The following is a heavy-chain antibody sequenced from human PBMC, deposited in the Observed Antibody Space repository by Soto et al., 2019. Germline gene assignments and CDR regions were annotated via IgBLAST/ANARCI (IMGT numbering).Heavy chain of an antibody. CDR3: ARGGLGRPATHFDY. J-gene: IGHJ4*02. CDR2: IYYSGST. Sequence: PSETLSLTCTVSGGSISSYYSSWIRQPPGKGLEWIGYIYYSGSTNYNPSLKSRVTISVDTSKNQFSLKLSSVTAADTAVYYCARGGLGRPATHFDYWGQGTLVTVSS. CDR1: GGSISSYY. V-gene: IGHV4-59*01. D-gene: IGHD1-26*01.